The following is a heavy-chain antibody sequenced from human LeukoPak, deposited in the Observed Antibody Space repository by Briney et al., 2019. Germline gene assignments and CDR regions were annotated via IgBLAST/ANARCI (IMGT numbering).Heavy chain of an antibody. CDR3: AREYKVEGVRFLEWLSPFDP. D-gene: IGHD3-3*01. CDR2: ISFSAST. Sequence: SQTLSPSCALSGSSISSGDTYSRWIRAPPGEGLEWIVSISFSASTSSNPSLTSRVTLSVDTSTNSFSLRPRSLTAAHTAPDICAREYKVEGVRFLEWLSPFDPWGQGTLATVSS. CDR1: GSSISSGDTY. J-gene: IGHJ5*02. V-gene: IGHV4-30-4*01.